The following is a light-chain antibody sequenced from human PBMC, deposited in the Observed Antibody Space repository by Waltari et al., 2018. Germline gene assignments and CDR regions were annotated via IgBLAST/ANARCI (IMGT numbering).Light chain of an antibody. Sequence: VICVTQSPTLLSASTGETVTITCRTSQDVKNYFACNQQKPGKAPELLIYTSSFLQTGVPSRFSSSGSGTEFTLTINSLQSEDVATYYCQQNYAFPRTFGHGTKVEI. V-gene: IGKV1D-8*01. CDR1: QDVKNY. CDR3: QQNYAFPRT. J-gene: IGKJ1*01. CDR2: TSS.